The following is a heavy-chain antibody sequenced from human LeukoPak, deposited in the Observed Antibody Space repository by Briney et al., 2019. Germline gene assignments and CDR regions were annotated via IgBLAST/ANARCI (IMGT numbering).Heavy chain of an antibody. Sequence: GGSLRLSCAASGFTFSSCAMSWVRQAPGKGLEWVSYISSSGSTIYYADSVKGRFTISRDNAKNSLYLQMNSLRAEDTAVYYCARPSVPAASYYYYGMDVWGQGTTVTVSS. J-gene: IGHJ6*02. CDR1: GFTFSSCA. V-gene: IGHV3-48*04. CDR2: ISSSGSTI. CDR3: ARPSVPAASYYYYGMDV. D-gene: IGHD2-2*01.